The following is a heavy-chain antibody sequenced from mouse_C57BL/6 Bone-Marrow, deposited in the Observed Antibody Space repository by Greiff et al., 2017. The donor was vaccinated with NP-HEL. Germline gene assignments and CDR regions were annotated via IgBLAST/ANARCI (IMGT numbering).Heavy chain of an antibody. CDR2: ISDGGSYT. Sequence: EVHLVESGGGLVKPGGSLKLSCAASGFTFSSYAMSWVRQTPEKRLEWVATISDGGSYTYYPDNVKGRFTISRDNAKNNLYLQMSHLKSEDTAMYYCARDRLRRLYYFDYWSQGTTLTVSS. D-gene: IGHD1-2*01. V-gene: IGHV5-4*01. CDR1: GFTFSSYA. J-gene: IGHJ2*01. CDR3: ARDRLRRLYYFDY.